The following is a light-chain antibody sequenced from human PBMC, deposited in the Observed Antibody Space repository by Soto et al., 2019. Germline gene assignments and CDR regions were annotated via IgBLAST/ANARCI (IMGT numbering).Light chain of an antibody. V-gene: IGKV3D-11*03. CDR2: QTS. CDR1: QYITTR. J-gene: IGKJ1*01. CDR3: HQRQRCSRT. Sequence: GLTQSPSTLSTFPADRVTLSCRASQYITTRLAWYQHRPGQAPRLLIYQTSLRAAGIPARFSASGSGTDFTLTIIDVQPHDFALYYYHQRQRCSRTFGQGTKVDIK.